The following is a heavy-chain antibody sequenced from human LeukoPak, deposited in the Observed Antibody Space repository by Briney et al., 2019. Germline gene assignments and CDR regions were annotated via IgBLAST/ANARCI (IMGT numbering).Heavy chain of an antibody. Sequence: GGSLRLSCAASGFTFSDYYMSWIRQAPGKGLEWVSYISSSGSTIYYADSVKGRFTISRDNAKNSLYLQMNSLRAEDTAVYYCARDPGQLERPDAFDIWGQGTMVTVSS. CDR3: ARDPGQLERPDAFDI. CDR2: ISSSGSTI. V-gene: IGHV3-11*04. J-gene: IGHJ3*02. CDR1: GFTFSDYY. D-gene: IGHD1-1*01.